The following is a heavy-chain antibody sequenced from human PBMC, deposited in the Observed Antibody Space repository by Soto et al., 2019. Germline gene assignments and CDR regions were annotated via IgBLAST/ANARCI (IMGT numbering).Heavy chain of an antibody. Sequence: PGGSLRLSCAAYGFTFSSYSMNWVRQAPGKGLEWVSSISSSSSYIYYADSVKGRFTISRDNAKNSLYLQMNSLRAEDTAVYYCARDDYGDYEGYLDAFDIWGQGTMVTVSS. CDR1: GFTFSSYS. D-gene: IGHD4-17*01. CDR3: ARDDYGDYEGYLDAFDI. V-gene: IGHV3-21*01. J-gene: IGHJ3*02. CDR2: ISSSSSYI.